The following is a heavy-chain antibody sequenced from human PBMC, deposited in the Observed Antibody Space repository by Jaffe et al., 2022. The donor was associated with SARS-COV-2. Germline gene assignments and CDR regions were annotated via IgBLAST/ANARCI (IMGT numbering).Heavy chain of an antibody. CDR1: GFIFSDHY. J-gene: IGHJ4*02. Sequence: EVQLVESGGDLVQPGGSLRLSCAVSGFIFSDHYMDWVRQAPGKGLEWVGRSRNKAHSHSTEYAASVKGRFTISRDDSQKSLFLQMNSLKTEDTAVYYCVRSSSTRDSRDLDSWGQGTLVTVSS. D-gene: IGHD6-6*01. CDR3: VRSSSTRDSRDLDS. CDR2: SRNKAHSHST. V-gene: IGHV3-72*01.